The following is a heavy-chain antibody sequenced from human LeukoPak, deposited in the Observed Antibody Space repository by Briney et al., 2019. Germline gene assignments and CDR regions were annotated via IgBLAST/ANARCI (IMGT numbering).Heavy chain of an antibody. CDR3: ARSNYYDPGRYAEVDS. CDR2: INHSGGT. CDR1: GGSFSGYY. V-gene: IGHV4-34*01. Sequence: SETLSLTCAVYGGSFSGYYWSWIRQPPGKGLEWIGEINHSGGTNYNPSLKSRVTISVDTSKVQFSLKLRSMTAADTAVYYCARSNYYDPGRYAEVDSWGQGTLVTVSS. J-gene: IGHJ4*02. D-gene: IGHD3-10*01.